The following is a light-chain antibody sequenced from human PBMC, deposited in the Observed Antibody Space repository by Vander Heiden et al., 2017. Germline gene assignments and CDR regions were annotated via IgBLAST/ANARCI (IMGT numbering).Light chain of an antibody. CDR3: HSRDSDANLVV. CDR1: SLRNYY. Sequence: SSGLTQDPVVSVALGQTVRITCQGDSLRNYYATWYQLKPGQAPVLVMSGESDRPSGIPDRFSGSRSGNTASLTIAGAQAEDEADYYCHSRDSDANLVVFGGGTKLTVL. J-gene: IGLJ2*01. CDR2: GES. V-gene: IGLV3-19*01.